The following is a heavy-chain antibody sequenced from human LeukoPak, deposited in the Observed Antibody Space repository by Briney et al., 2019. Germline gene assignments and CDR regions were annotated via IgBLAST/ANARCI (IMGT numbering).Heavy chain of an antibody. CDR3: TRYNNAHFDY. Sequence: GGSLRLSCAGSGFTFGGYGMHWFRQTPGKGLEWVAVIAYDGSRAFYADSVKGRFTISRDNSKNTMSVQMDDLRAEDTAVYYCTRYNNAHFDYWGQGTLVTVSS. CDR1: GFTFGGYG. CDR2: IAYDGSRA. D-gene: IGHD1-14*01. V-gene: IGHV3-33*01. J-gene: IGHJ4*02.